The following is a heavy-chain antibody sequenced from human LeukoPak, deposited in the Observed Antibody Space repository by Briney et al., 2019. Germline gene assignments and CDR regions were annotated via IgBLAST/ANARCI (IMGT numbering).Heavy chain of an antibody. J-gene: IGHJ5*02. CDR3: ASAMERRHSPFDP. CDR2: IYYSGST. Sequence: TSETLSLTCTVSGDSISSYSWSWIRQLPGKELEWIGSIYYSGSTYYNPSLKSRVTISVDTSKNQFSLKLSTVTAADTAVYYCASAMERRHSPFDPWGQGTLVTVSS. V-gene: IGHV4-59*05. CDR1: GDSISSYS. D-gene: IGHD1-1*01.